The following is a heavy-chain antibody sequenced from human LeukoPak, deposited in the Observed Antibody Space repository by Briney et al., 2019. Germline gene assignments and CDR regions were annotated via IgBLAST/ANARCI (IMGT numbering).Heavy chain of an antibody. CDR1: GFTFSSYA. J-gene: IGHJ5*02. Sequence: HPGGSLRLSCAASGFTFSSYAMSWVRQAPGKGLEWVSAISGSGGSTYYADSVKGRFTISRDNSKNTLYLQMNSLRAEDTAVYYCAKHWDYYDSSGYFRFDPWGQGTLVTVSS. D-gene: IGHD3-22*01. CDR3: AKHWDYYDSSGYFRFDP. V-gene: IGHV3-23*01. CDR2: ISGSGGST.